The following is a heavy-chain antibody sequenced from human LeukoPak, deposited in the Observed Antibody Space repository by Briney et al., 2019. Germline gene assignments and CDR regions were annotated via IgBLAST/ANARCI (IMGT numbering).Heavy chain of an antibody. CDR1: GGSYSVYY. J-gene: IGHJ4*02. V-gene: IGHV4-34*01. Sequence: SETLSLTYAVYGGSYSVYYWSSIRQPPGKGLEWIGEINHSGSTNYNPSLKSRVTISVDTSKNQFSLKLSSVTAADTAVYYCARGPHADYGSGELYDYWGQGTLVTVSS. CDR2: INHSGST. D-gene: IGHD3-10*01. CDR3: ARGPHADYGSGELYDY.